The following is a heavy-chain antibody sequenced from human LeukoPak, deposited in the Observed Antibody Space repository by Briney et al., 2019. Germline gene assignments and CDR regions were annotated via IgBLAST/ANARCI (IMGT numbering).Heavy chain of an antibody. J-gene: IGHJ3*02. V-gene: IGHV1-2*02. D-gene: IGHD6-19*01. CDR2: IDPNGGGT. CDR1: GYTFTDYY. CDR3: AADSSGWSHDSLDI. Sequence: ASVKVSCKASGYTFTDYYIHWVRQAPGQGLQWMGWIDPNGGGTNYEEEFRGRVTMTRDTSLSTAYMDLSSLTSDDTAVYYCAADSSGWSHDSLDIWGQGTMVTVSS.